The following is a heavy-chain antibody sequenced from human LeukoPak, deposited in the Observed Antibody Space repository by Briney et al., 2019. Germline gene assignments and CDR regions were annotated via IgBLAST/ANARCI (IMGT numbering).Heavy chain of an antibody. CDR1: GGSISSSNYY. Sequence: SETLSLTCTVSGGSISSSNYYWGWIRQPPGKGLEWIESIHYSGSTYYNPSLKSRVTISVDTSKSQVSLKLTSVTAADTAVYYCARLRWLQLGYFDYWGQGTLVTVSS. D-gene: IGHD5-24*01. CDR3: ARLRWLQLGYFDY. V-gene: IGHV4-39*01. J-gene: IGHJ4*02. CDR2: IHYSGST.